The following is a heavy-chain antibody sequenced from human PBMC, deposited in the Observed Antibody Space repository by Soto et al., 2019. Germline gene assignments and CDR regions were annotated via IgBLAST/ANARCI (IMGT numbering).Heavy chain of an antibody. CDR1: GGTFSTSA. Sequence: QVQVVQSGAEVKKPGSSVKVSCKTSGGTFSTSAISWVRQAPGQGLEWMVGIMPIFRTADYAQKFQGGVTITADESASTAYLELRSLTSEDTAVYYCARDKDRAQLGGNYYYMMDVWGQGTTVTVTS. CDR2: IMPIFRTA. V-gene: IGHV1-69*12. J-gene: IGHJ6*02. CDR3: ARDKDRAQLGGNYYYMMDV. D-gene: IGHD3-3*02.